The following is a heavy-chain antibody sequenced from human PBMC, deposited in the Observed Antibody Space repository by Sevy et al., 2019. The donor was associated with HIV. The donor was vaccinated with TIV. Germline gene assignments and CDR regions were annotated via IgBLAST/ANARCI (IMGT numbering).Heavy chain of an antibody. Sequence: SETPSLTCTVSGGSISSSSYYWGWIRQPPGKGLEWIGSIYYSGSTYYNPSLKSRVTISVDTSKNQFSLKLSSVTAADTAVYYCASLLWFGELSPNYNWFDPWGQGTLVTVSS. CDR1: GGSISSSSYY. D-gene: IGHD3-10*01. CDR3: ASLLWFGELSPNYNWFDP. CDR2: IYYSGST. J-gene: IGHJ5*02. V-gene: IGHV4-39*01.